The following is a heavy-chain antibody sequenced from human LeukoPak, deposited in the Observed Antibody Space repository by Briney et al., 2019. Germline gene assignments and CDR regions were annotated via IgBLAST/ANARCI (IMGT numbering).Heavy chain of an antibody. CDR2: IKPDGSEK. D-gene: IGHD2-2*01. V-gene: IGHV3-7*01. J-gene: IGHJ6*03. CDR3: ARGMGYCSTTSCRDYYYMDV. Sequence: GGSLRLSCAASGFTFSNYWMTWVRQAPGKGLEWVANIKPDGSEKYYVDSVKGRFSISRDNAKNSLYLQMDSLRAEDTAVYYCARGMGYCSTTSCRDYYYMDVWGKGTTVTVSS. CDR1: GFTFSNYW.